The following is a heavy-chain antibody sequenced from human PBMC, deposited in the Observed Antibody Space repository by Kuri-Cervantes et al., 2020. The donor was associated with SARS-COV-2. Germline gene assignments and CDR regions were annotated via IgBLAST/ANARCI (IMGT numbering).Heavy chain of an antibody. J-gene: IGHJ5*02. CDR1: GGSISSSNYY. CDR2: IYHSGST. D-gene: IGHD4/OR15-4a*01. CDR3: ARDPNANHNNWFDP. V-gene: IGHV4-39*07. Sequence: SETLSLTCTVSGGSISSSNYYWGWIRQPPGKGLEWIGSIYHSGSTNYNPSLKSRVTISVDTSKNQFSLKLSSVTAADTAVYYCARDPNANHNNWFDPWGQGTLVTVSS.